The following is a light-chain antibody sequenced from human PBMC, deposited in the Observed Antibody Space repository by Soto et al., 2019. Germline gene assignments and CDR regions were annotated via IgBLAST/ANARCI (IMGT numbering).Light chain of an antibody. J-gene: IGLJ1*01. Sequence: QSALTQPASASGSPGQSVTISCTGTSSDVGGYNYVSWYQQHPGKAPKLMIYEVSNRPSGVSHRFSGSKSGNTASLTISGLHAEEDADYYCSSYTSSSPLVFGAGTKLTVL. CDR1: SSDVGGYNY. V-gene: IGLV2-14*01. CDR2: EVS. CDR3: SSYTSSSPLV.